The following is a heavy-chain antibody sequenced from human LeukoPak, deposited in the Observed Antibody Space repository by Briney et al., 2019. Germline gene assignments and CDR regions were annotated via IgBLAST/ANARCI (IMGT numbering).Heavy chain of an antibody. Sequence: GGSLRLSCAASGFTFSSYSMNWVRQAPGKGLEWVSYISSSSSTIYYADSVKGRFTISRDNAKNSLYLQMNSLRAEDTAVYYCARHLWAYETPSDFDYWGQGTLVTVSS. V-gene: IGHV3-48*01. CDR2: ISSSSSTI. CDR3: ARHLWAYETPSDFDY. D-gene: IGHD3-3*02. J-gene: IGHJ4*02. CDR1: GFTFSSYS.